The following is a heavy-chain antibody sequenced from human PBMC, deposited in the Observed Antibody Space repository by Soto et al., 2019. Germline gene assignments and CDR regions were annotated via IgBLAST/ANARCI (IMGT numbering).Heavy chain of an antibody. J-gene: IGHJ6*02. Sequence: SVKVSCKASGGTFSSYAISWVRQAPGQGLEWMGGIIPIFGTANYAQKFQGRVAITADESTSTAYMELSSLRSEDTAVYYCARERFLEWLWFPHYYYGMDVWGQGTTVTVSS. V-gene: IGHV1-69*13. CDR1: GGTFSSYA. CDR2: IIPIFGTA. D-gene: IGHD3-3*01. CDR3: ARERFLEWLWFPHYYYGMDV.